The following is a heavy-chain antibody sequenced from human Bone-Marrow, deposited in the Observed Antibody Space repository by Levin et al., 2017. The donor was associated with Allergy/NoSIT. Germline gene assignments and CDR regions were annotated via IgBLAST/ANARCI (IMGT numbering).Heavy chain of an antibody. D-gene: IGHD6-13*01. CDR1: EFTFNSYG. J-gene: IGHJ4*02. CDR2: IRSHSYNI. V-gene: IGHV3-21*01. Sequence: PGGSLRLSCAASEFTFNSYGMNWVRQAPGQGLELVASIRSHSYNIYYGESLKGRFTISRDNTRNSLYLQMNNLRAEDTAMYYCARYRLDSWGLDCWGQGTVVTVSS. CDR3: ARYRLDSWGLDC.